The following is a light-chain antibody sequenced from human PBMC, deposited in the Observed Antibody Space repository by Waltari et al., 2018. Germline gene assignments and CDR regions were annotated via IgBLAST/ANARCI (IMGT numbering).Light chain of an antibody. Sequence: QSALTQPRSVSGSPGQSVTISCTGPSGNVGGYDYVSRYPQHPGKAPTLMIYDVTKRPPGVPDRFSGSKSGNTAFLTISGLQAEDEADYHCYSYAGGYTFVFGPGTKLAVL. CDR3: YSYAGGYTFV. CDR2: DVT. CDR1: SGNVGGYDY. J-gene: IGLJ2*01. V-gene: IGLV2-11*01.